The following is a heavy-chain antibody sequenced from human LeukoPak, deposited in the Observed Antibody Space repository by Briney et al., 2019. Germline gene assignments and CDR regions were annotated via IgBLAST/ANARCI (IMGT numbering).Heavy chain of an antibody. J-gene: IGHJ4*02. D-gene: IGHD3-22*01. CDR2: INHSGST. V-gene: IGHV4-39*07. CDR3: ARPRSGYYYVPYYFDY. Sequence: SETLSLTCTVSGGSISSSSYYWGWIRQPPGKGLEWIGEINHSGSTNYNPSLKSRVAISVDTSKNQFSLKLSSVTAADSAVYYCARPRSGYYYVPYYFDYWGQGTLVTVSS. CDR1: GGSISSSSYY.